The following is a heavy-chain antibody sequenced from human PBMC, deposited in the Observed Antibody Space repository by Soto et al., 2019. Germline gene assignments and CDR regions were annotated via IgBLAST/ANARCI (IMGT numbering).Heavy chain of an antibody. J-gene: IGHJ4*02. D-gene: IGHD6-6*01. V-gene: IGHV4-31*03. CDR1: GRSIRSGGYY. CDR2: IYYSGST. CDR3: ASTYTSSPYFDY. Sequence: QVQLQESGPGLVKPSQTLSLTCNVSGRSIRSGGYYWSWIRQHPGKGLEWIGYIYYSGSTYYNPSLKGRVAISLDTSKNQFSLNLSSVTAADTAVYYCASTYTSSPYFDYWGQGTLVAVSS.